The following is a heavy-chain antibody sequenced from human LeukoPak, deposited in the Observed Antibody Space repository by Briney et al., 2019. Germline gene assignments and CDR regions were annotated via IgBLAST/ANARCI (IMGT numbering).Heavy chain of an antibody. CDR3: ARFAGRITGTRRADFDY. J-gene: IGHJ4*02. D-gene: IGHD1-20*01. V-gene: IGHV3-7*01. CDR1: GFTFSSYW. Sequence: GGSLRLSCAASGFTFSSYWMSWVRQAPGKGLEWVANIKQDGSEKYYVDSVKGRFTISRDNAKNSLYLQMNSLRAEDTAVYYCARFAGRITGTRRADFDYWGQGTPVTVSS. CDR2: IKQDGSEK.